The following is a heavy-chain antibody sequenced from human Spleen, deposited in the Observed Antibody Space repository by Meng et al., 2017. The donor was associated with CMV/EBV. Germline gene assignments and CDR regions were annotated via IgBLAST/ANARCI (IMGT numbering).Heavy chain of an antibody. V-gene: IGHV3-11*04. CDR3: ARVRRWSDYLSYYYYGMDV. D-gene: IGHD3-3*01. Sequence: GGSLRLSCAASGFTFSDYYMSWIRQAPGKGLEWVSYISSSGSTIYYADSVKGRFTISRDNAKNSLYLQMNSLRAEDTAVYYCARVRRWSDYLSYYYYGMDVWGQGTTVTVSS. CDR1: GFTFSDYY. J-gene: IGHJ6*02. CDR2: ISSSGSTI.